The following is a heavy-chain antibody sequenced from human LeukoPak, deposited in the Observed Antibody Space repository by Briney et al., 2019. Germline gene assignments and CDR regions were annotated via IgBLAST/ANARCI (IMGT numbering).Heavy chain of an antibody. Sequence: SDTLSFTCVLPGGSSQPCLSCWIRQPPRHGLDWIGDINHSGTTNFNPSLKSRVTISIDTSEKQFSLKLSSVTAADTAVYYCARPPHNWNYFDSWGQGTLVTVSS. J-gene: IGHJ4*02. CDR2: INHSGTT. CDR1: GGSSQPCL. CDR3: ARPPHNWNYFDS. D-gene: IGHD1-20*01. V-gene: IGHV4-34*01.